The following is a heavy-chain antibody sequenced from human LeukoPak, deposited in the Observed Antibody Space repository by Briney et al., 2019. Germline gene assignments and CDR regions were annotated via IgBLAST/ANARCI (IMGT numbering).Heavy chain of an antibody. V-gene: IGHV4-31*03. CDR2: ISYSGST. D-gene: IGHD3-10*01. Sequence: SETLSLTCTVSGGSISRGGFYWSWFRQHPGKGLEWIGYISYSGSTYYNPPLKSRVTISIDTSKNQFSLRLSSVTAADTAMYYCARAGGSGSYPYYFDYWGQGTLVTVSS. J-gene: IGHJ4*02. CDR1: GGSISRGGFY. CDR3: ARAGGSGSYPYYFDY.